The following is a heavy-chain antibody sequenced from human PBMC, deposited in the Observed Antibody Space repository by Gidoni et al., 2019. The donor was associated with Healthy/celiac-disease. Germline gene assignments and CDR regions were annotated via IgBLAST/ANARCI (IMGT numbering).Heavy chain of an antibody. D-gene: IGHD3-10*01. CDR2: MNPNSGNT. V-gene: IGHV1-8*01. CDR3: ARGLNYYGSGSYYDWFDP. Sequence: QVQLVQSGAEVNQPRASVKVSCQASVYTVTSNDINWVRQATGQGLEWMGWMNPNSGNTGYAQKFPGRVTMTRNTSISTAYMELSSLRSEDTDVYYCARGLNYYGSGSYYDWFDPWGQGTLVTVSS. J-gene: IGHJ5*02. CDR1: VYTVTSND.